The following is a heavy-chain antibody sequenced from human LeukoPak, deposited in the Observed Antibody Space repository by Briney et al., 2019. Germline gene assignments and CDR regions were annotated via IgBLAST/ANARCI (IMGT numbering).Heavy chain of an antibody. V-gene: IGHV3-30*04. Sequence: PGRSLRLSCAASGFTLSSYAMHWARQAPGKGLEGVAVISYDGSNKYYADSVKGRFTISRDNPKNTLYLQTNSLRAEDTAVYYCAREAAAGGGYFDLWGRGTLVTVSS. CDR2: ISYDGSNK. J-gene: IGHJ2*01. CDR1: GFTLSSYA. CDR3: AREAAAGGGYFDL. D-gene: IGHD6-13*01.